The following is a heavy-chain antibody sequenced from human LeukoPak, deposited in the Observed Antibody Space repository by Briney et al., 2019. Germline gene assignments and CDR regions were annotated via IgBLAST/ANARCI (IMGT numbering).Heavy chain of an antibody. Sequence: PSETLSLTCTVSGGSISSYYWSWIRQPPGKGLEWIGHIYYSGSTNYNPSLKSRVTISIDTSKNQFSLRLSSVTAADTAVYYCARGAAAALWYYFDYWGQGTLVTVSS. CDR3: ARGAAAALWYYFDY. V-gene: IGHV4-59*01. CDR1: GGSISSYY. D-gene: IGHD6-13*01. CDR2: IYYSGST. J-gene: IGHJ4*02.